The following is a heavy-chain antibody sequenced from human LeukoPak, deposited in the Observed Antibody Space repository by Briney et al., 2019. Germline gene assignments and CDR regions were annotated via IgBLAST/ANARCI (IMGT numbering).Heavy chain of an antibody. CDR1: GFTFSSYW. V-gene: IGHV3-7*01. D-gene: IGHD3-22*01. Sequence: GGSLRLSCAASGFTFSSYWMSWVRQAPGKGLEWVAHIKQDGSEKYYVDSVKGRFTISRDNAKNSLYLQMNSLRAEDTAVYYCARHWRNYYDSSGYYHFDYWGQGTLVTVSS. CDR2: IKQDGSEK. CDR3: ARHWRNYYDSSGYYHFDY. J-gene: IGHJ4*02.